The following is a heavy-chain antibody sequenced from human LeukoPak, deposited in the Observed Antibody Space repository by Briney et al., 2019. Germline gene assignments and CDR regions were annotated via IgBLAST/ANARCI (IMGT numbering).Heavy chain of an antibody. V-gene: IGHV1-46*01. CDR3: AREFGGYYYGY. D-gene: IGHD3-22*01. Sequence: ASVNVSCKASGYTFTSYYMHWVRQAPGQGLEWMGIINPSGGSTSYAQKFQGRVTMTRDTSTSTVYMELSSLRSEDTAVYYCAREFGGYYYGYWGQGTLVTVSS. CDR1: GYTFTSYY. CDR2: INPSGGST. J-gene: IGHJ4*02.